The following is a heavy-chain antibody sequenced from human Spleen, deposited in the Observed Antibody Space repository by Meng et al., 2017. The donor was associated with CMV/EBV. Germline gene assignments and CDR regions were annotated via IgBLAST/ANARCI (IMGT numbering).Heavy chain of an antibody. J-gene: IGHJ4*02. D-gene: IGHD1-26*01. Sequence: GESLKISCAASGFTFSSYSMNWVRQAPGKGLEWVSSISSSSSYIYYADSVKGRFTISRDNAKNSLYLQMNSLRAEDTAVYYCARALSKWEPNPLFGYWGQGTLVTVSS. CDR2: ISSSSSYI. CDR3: ARALSKWEPNPLFGY. V-gene: IGHV3-21*01. CDR1: GFTFSSYS.